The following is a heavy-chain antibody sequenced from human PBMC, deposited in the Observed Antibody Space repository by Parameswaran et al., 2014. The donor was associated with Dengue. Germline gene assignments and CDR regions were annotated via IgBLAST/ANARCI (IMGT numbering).Heavy chain of an antibody. V-gene: IGHV4-61*01. CDR1: GGSVSSGSYY. Sequence: ASETLSLTCTVSGGSVSSGSYYWSWIRQPPGKGLEWIGYIYYSGSTNYNPSLKSRVTISVDTSKNQFSLKLSSVTAADTAVYYCAREGVRHIVVVTANKHAFDIWGQGTMVTVSS. J-gene: IGHJ3*02. CDR3: AREGVRHIVVVTANKHAFDI. CDR2: IYYSGST. D-gene: IGHD2-21*02.